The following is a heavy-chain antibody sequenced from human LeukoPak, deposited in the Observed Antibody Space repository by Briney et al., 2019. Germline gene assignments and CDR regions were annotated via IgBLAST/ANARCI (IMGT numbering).Heavy chain of an antibody. CDR2: IKGDGREE. CDR3: ARDPTQYLRYGHFDY. CDR1: GFTFSSYW. J-gene: IGHJ4*02. Sequence: PGGSLRLSCVVSGFTFSSYWMAWVRQAPGKGLEWVANIKGDGREERYVDSVKGRFTISRDNAKNSLYLQMNSLSDEDTAVYYCARDPTQYLRYGHFDYWGQGTLVTVSS. V-gene: IGHV3-7*01. D-gene: IGHD5/OR15-5a*01.